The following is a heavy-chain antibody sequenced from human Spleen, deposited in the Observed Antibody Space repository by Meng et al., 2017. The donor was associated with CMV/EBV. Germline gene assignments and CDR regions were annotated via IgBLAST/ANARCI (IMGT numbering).Heavy chain of an antibody. D-gene: IGHD2-2*01. CDR1: GFSFSTSA. J-gene: IGHJ4*02. CDR2: ISYDGSNK. Sequence: GGSLRLSCAASGFSFSTSAMHWVRQAPGKGLEWVAVISYDGSNKYYADSVKGRFTISRDNSKDTLHLQMSNLRAEDTAVYYCAKGSWEFQLLSHFDYWGQGTMVTVSS. CDR3: AKGSWEFQLLSHFDY. V-gene: IGHV3-30*07.